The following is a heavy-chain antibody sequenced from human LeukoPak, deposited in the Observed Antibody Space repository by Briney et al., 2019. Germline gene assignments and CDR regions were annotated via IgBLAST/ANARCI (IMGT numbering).Heavy chain of an antibody. J-gene: IGHJ6*02. CDR3: ARAMRSAGTYRDYYYGMDV. CDR1: GGTFSSYA. CDR2: IIPIFGTA. D-gene: IGHD6-13*01. V-gene: IGHV1-69*13. Sequence: PVASVKVSCKASGGTFSSYAISWVRQAPGQGLEWMGGIIPIFGTANYAQKFQGRVTITADESTSTAYMELSSLRSEDTAVYYCARAMRSAGTYRDYYYGMDVWGQGTTVTVSS.